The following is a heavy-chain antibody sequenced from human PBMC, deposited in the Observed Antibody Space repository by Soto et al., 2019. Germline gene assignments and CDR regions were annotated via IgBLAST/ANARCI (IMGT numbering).Heavy chain of an antibody. CDR1: GFTVSSNY. CDR2: IYSGGST. V-gene: IGHV3-66*01. J-gene: IGHJ2*01. Sequence: EVQLVESGGGLVQPGGSLRLSCAASGFTVSSNYMSWVRQAPGKGLEWVSVIYSGGSTYYADSVKGRFTISRDNSKNTLYLQMNSLRADDTAVYYCAREAWGYSGYGGDWYFDLWGRGTLVTVSS. D-gene: IGHD5-12*01. CDR3: AREAWGYSGYGGDWYFDL.